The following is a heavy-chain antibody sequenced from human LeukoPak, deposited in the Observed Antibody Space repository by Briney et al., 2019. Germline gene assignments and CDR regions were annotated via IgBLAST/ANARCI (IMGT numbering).Heavy chain of an antibody. CDR3: ARDHDAVGTTIDH. Sequence: GGSLILSCAASGFTFSSYWMHWVRPAPGKGLVWVSRIKSDGSVTCYADSVKGRFTISRDNAKNMLYLQMNSLRDEDTAVYFCARDHDAVGTTIDHWSQGTLVTVSS. CDR1: GFTFSSYW. CDR2: IKSDGSVT. D-gene: IGHD1-14*01. V-gene: IGHV3-74*01. J-gene: IGHJ4*02.